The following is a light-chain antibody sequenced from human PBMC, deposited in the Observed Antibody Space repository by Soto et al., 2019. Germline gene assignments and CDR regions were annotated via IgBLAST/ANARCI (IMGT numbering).Light chain of an antibody. Sequence: DIQMTQSPSAMSASVGDRVTITCRASQDISDFLAWFQQKPGEVPKRLIYAASSLESGFPSRFSGSGSGTEFTLTISSLQPEDFATYYCLQNNRYPWTFGQGTKVEIK. CDR3: LQNNRYPWT. J-gene: IGKJ1*01. CDR2: AAS. V-gene: IGKV1-17*03. CDR1: QDISDF.